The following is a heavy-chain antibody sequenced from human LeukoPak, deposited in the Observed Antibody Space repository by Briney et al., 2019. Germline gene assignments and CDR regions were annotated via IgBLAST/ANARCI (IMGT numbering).Heavy chain of an antibody. CDR2: ITGGGERT. CDR3: VSQSYSGSDKYYFDY. Sequence: GGSLRLSCATSGFIFSTYAMSWVRQAPGKGLEWVPIITGGGERTYYADSVKGRFTVSRDNSKNTLYLQMTSLRAEDTAVYYCVSQSYSGSDKYYFDYWGQGTLVAVSS. D-gene: IGHD1-26*01. CDR1: GFIFSTYA. V-gene: IGHV3-23*01. J-gene: IGHJ4*02.